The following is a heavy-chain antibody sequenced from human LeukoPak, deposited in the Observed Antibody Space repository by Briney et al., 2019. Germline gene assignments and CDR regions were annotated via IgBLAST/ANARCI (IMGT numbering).Heavy chain of an antibody. CDR3: ARLTSYGPWYIDY. Sequence: PGGSLRLSCAASGFTVSSNYMSWVRQAPGKGLEWVSVIYSGGSTYYADSVKGRFTISRDNSKNTLYLQMNSLRAEDTAVYYCARLTSYGPWYIDYWGQGTLVTVSS. V-gene: IGHV3-66*04. J-gene: IGHJ4*02. CDR2: IYSGGST. CDR1: GFTVSSNY. D-gene: IGHD5-18*01.